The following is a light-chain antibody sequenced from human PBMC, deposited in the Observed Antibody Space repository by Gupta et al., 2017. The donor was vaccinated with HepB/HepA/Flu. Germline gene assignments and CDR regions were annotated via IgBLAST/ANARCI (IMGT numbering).Light chain of an antibody. CDR2: GAS. CDR3: QQDGSSPRT. V-gene: IGKV3-20*01. J-gene: IGKJ3*01. Sequence: EIVFTQSPGTLSLSPGERATLSCRASQSVSSSYLAWYQQKPGQAPRLLIYGASSRATGLPDRFSGSGSGTDFTLTISRLEPEDFAVYYCQQDGSSPRTFGHGTKVDIK. CDR1: QSVSSSY.